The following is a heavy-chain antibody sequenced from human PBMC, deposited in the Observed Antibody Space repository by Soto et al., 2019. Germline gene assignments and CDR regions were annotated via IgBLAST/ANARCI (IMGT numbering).Heavy chain of an antibody. V-gene: IGHV3-30*18. J-gene: IGHJ6*04. CDR3: AKDGKPSGYDRMDV. Sequence: GGSLRLSCAASGFTFSSYGMHWVRQAPGKGLEWVAVISYDGSNKYYADSVKGRFTISRDNSKNTRYLQMNSLRAEDTAVYYCAKDGKPSGYDRMDVWGKGTTVTVSS. CDR2: ISYDGSNK. CDR1: GFTFSSYG. D-gene: IGHD1-26*01.